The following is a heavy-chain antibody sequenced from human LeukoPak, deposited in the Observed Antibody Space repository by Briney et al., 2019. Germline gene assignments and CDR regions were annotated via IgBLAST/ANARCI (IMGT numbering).Heavy chain of an antibody. Sequence: GGSLRLSCAASGFTFSSYWMTWVRQAPGKGLEWVASINSDGSEGYYADVVKGRFTISRDNAKNSLYLQINSLRAEDTAVYYCARSSYSSSSSVWGQGAMVTVSS. D-gene: IGHD6-6*01. V-gene: IGHV3-7*03. CDR2: INSDGSEG. J-gene: IGHJ3*01. CDR1: GFTFSSYW. CDR3: ARSSYSSSSSV.